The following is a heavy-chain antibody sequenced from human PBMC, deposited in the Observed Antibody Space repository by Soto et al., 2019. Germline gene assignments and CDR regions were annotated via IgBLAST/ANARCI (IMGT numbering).Heavy chain of an antibody. Sequence: QVQLVQSRAEVKNPGASVKVSCKASGYSFTRYGIAWARQAPGQGLEWMGMINTYNGNTNYAQNLQGRVTLTTDTSTSTAYMELTSLRSNDTAIYYCAMVDVYVTPSPQDVWGQGTTVIVSS. CDR2: INTYNGNT. D-gene: IGHD3-16*01. CDR3: AMVDVYVTPSPQDV. J-gene: IGHJ6*02. CDR1: GYSFTRYG. V-gene: IGHV1-18*01.